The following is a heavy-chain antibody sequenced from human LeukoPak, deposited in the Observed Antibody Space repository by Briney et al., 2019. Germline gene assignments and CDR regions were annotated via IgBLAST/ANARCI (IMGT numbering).Heavy chain of an antibody. D-gene: IGHD2-15*01. J-gene: IGHJ3*02. CDR3: AKRGDCSGGSCYSDAFDI. V-gene: IGHV3-30-3*02. CDR2: ISYDGSNK. Sequence: GGSLRLSCAASGFTFSSYAMHWVRQAPGKGLEWVAVISYDGSNKYYADSVKGRFTISRDNSKNTLYLQMNSLRAEDTAVYYCAKRGDCSGGSCYSDAFDIWGQGTMVTVSS. CDR1: GFTFSSYA.